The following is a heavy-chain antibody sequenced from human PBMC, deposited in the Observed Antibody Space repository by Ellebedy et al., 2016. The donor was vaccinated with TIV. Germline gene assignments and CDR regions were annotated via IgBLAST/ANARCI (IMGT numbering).Heavy chain of an antibody. V-gene: IGHV3-23*01. CDR1: GFTFAGFD. CDR2: ISHTGSRT. D-gene: IGHD3-22*01. Sequence: PGGSLRLSCAASGFTFAGFDLSWVRQAPGKGLEWVSTISHTGSRTYYADSVEGRFTISRDNSKKTLYLQMNSLRAEDTAIYYCAKGRGGGSDSSAPRYYFDYWGLGTLVTVSS. J-gene: IGHJ4*02. CDR3: AKGRGGGSDSSAPRYYFDY.